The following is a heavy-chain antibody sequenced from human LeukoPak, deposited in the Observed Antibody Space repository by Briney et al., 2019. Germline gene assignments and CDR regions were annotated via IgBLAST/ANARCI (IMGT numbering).Heavy chain of an antibody. D-gene: IGHD6-19*01. CDR1: GFTFSSYG. J-gene: IGHJ1*01. CDR3: AKGPGGWPPIPPRRGPKYFQH. V-gene: IGHV3-23*01. CDR2: ISGSGGST. Sequence: GGSLRLSCAASGFTFSSYGMSWVRQAPGKGLEWVSAISGSGGSTYYADSVKGRFTISRDNSKNTLYLQMNSLRAEDTAGYYCAKGPGGWPPIPPRRGPKYFQHWGQGTLVTVSS.